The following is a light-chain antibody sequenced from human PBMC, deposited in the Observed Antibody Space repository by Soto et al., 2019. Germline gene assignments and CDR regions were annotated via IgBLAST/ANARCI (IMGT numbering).Light chain of an antibody. J-gene: IGKJ4*01. Sequence: EIVLTQSPATLSLSPGERATLSCRASQSLSRHLAWYQQKPGQAPRLLIYGASYRATGIPDRFSGSGSGTDFTLTISRLEPEDFAVYYCQQYASSLLTFGGGTKVDIK. V-gene: IGKV3-20*01. CDR2: GAS. CDR3: QQYASSLLT. CDR1: QSLSRH.